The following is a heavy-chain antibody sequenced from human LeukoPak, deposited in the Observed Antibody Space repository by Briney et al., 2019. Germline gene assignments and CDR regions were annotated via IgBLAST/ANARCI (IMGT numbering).Heavy chain of an antibody. CDR3: ARDHDYYGSGSYIDY. D-gene: IGHD3-10*01. Sequence: PGGSLRLSCAASGFTFSDNAMSWVRQAQGKGLEWVSAISGSGGGTYYADSVKGRFTISRDNSKNTLYLQMNSLRAEDTAVYYCARDHDYYGSGSYIDYWGQGTLVTVSS. J-gene: IGHJ4*02. CDR1: GFTFSDNA. CDR2: ISGSGGGT. V-gene: IGHV3-23*01.